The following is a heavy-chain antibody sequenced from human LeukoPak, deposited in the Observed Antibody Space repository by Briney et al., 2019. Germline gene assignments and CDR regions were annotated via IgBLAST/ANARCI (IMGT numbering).Heavy chain of an antibody. CDR1: GGSISSGDYY. D-gene: IGHD4-23*01. CDR3: ARAPPGVTGAFHI. Sequence: SQTLSLTCTVSGGSISSGDYYWGWVRQPRGRGLEWVGYIYYSGSTYYNPSLKSRVTISVDTSKNQFSLTLSSVTAADTAVYYCARAPPGVTGAFHIWGQGTMVTVSS. V-gene: IGHV4-30-4*08. J-gene: IGHJ3*02. CDR2: IYYSGST.